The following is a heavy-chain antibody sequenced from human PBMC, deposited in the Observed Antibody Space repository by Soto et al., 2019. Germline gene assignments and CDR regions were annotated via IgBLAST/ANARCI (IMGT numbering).Heavy chain of an antibody. CDR1: GITFTTYA. V-gene: IGHV3-23*01. J-gene: IGHJ4*02. CDR2: VAANVTNR. CDR3: ARDFYGGYTYGPGDY. Sequence: GGSLRLSCAASGITFTTYAMSWVRQAPGKGLEWVLTVAANVTNRHYADFVKGRFTISRDNAKRSLYLQMKSLRAEDTAVYYCARDFYGGYTYGPGDYWGQGALVTVSS. D-gene: IGHD5-18*01.